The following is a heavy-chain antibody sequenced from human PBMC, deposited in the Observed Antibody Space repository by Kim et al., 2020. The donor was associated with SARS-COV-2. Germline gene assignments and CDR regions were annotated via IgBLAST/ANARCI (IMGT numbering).Heavy chain of an antibody. CDR3: AREDRTTMLWVLTYWYFDL. V-gene: IGHV3-7*01. J-gene: IGHJ2*01. D-gene: IGHD3-10*01. CDR2: IKEDGSKG. CDR1: GFNLTKYW. Sequence: GGSLRLSCAASGFNLTKYWMTWVRQAPGKGLEWVANIKEDGSKGYYVDSVKGRFTISRDNAKNSLFLQMNSLRTEDTAIYYCAREDRTTMLWVLTYWYFDLWGRGALVTVSS.